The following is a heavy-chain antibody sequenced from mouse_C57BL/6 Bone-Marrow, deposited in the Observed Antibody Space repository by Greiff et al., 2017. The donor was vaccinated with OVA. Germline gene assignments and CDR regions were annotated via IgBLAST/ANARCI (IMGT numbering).Heavy chain of an antibody. J-gene: IGHJ1*03. CDR1: GYTFPDYY. Sequence: VQLQQSGPELVKPGASVKISCKASGYTFPDYYMNWVKQSHGKSLEWIGDINPNNGGTSYNQKFKVKATLTVDKSSSTTYMELRSLTSEDSAVYYCARAQLMLLYWYVDVWYTGTAVTVTS. V-gene: IGHV1-26*01. CDR2: INPNNGGT. CDR3: ARAQLMLLYWYVDV. D-gene: IGHD3-2*02.